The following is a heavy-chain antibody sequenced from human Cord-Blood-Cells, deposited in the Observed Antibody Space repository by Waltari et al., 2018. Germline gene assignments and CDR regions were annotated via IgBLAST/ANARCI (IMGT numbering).Heavy chain of an antibody. CDR3: ARTHDYSNYWFDP. D-gene: IGHD4-4*01. Sequence: QVPPVQSGAEVTKPGSSVKVSCTPPGGTFRSNAIRWVRQAPGQGLEWMGGIIPIFGTANYAQKFQGRVTITADESTSTAYMELSSLRSEDTAVYYCARTHDYSNYWFDPWGQGTLVTVSS. CDR2: IIPIFGTA. V-gene: IGHV1-69*01. J-gene: IGHJ5*02. CDR1: GGTFRSNA.